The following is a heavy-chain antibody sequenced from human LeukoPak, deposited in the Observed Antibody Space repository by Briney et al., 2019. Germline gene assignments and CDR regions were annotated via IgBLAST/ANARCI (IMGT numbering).Heavy chain of an antibody. D-gene: IGHD3-10*02. Sequence: SLRLSCAASGFTFDDYAMHWVRQAPGKGLEWVSGISWNSGSIGYADSVKGRITISRDNAKNSLYLQMNSLRAEDTAVYYCAELGITMIGGVWGKGTTVTISS. CDR3: AELGITMIGGV. CDR2: ISWNSGSI. V-gene: IGHV3-9*01. J-gene: IGHJ6*04. CDR1: GFTFDDYA.